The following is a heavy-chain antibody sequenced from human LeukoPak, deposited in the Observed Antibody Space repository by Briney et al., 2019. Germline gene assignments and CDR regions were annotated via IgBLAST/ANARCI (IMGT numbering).Heavy chain of an antibody. CDR3: AKVEWLRFNNY. Sequence: GGSLRLSCAASGFTFSSYAMSWVRQAPGEGLEWVSAISGSGGSTYYADSVKGRFTISRDNSKNTLYLQMNSLRAEDTAVYYCAKVEWLRFNNYWGQGTLVTVSS. CDR2: ISGSGGST. D-gene: IGHD5-12*01. J-gene: IGHJ4*02. V-gene: IGHV3-23*01. CDR1: GFTFSSYA.